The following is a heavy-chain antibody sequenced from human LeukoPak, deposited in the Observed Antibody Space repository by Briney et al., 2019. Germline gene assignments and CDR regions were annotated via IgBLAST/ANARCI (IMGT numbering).Heavy chain of an antibody. D-gene: IGHD3-9*01. V-gene: IGHV1-18*01. Sequence: GASVKVSCKASGYTFTSYGISWVRQAPGQGLEWTGWISAYNGNTNYAQKLQGRVTMTTDTSTSTAYMELRSLRSDDTAVYYCARDGLYYDILTPYYYYGMDVWGQGTTVTVSS. CDR1: GYTFTSYG. J-gene: IGHJ6*02. CDR3: ARDGLYYDILTPYYYYGMDV. CDR2: ISAYNGNT.